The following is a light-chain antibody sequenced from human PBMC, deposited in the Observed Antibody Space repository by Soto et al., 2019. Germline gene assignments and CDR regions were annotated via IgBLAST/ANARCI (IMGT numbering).Light chain of an antibody. Sequence: QLTQAPSTLSASVGDRVTLRFRASQNIGTSLAWYQQNPGKAPNLLIPHASHLDSGVPSRFGGSGSGTEFTLTISSLQPDDFATYYWQQYNSYVTLGQGTKVDIK. CDR2: HAS. V-gene: IGKV1-5*01. CDR3: QQYNSYVT. J-gene: IGKJ1*01. CDR1: QNIGTS.